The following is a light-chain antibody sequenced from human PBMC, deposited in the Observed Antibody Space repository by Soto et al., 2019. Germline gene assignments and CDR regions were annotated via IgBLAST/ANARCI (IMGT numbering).Light chain of an antibody. CDR2: KAS. Sequence: DIPMTQSPSTLTASVGDRVTITCRASQSISDWLAWYQQKPGKPPNLLIYKASVLESGVPSRFSGSGSGTEFPLTINSLHPDDFATYYCQQYHSYSGTFGQGTKVEIK. V-gene: IGKV1-5*03. CDR1: QSISDW. CDR3: QQYHSYSGT. J-gene: IGKJ1*01.